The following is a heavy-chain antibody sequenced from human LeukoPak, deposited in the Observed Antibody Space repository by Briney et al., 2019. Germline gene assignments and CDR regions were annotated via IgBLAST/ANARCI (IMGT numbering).Heavy chain of an antibody. CDR3: ARASRVRPTLTAFDI. CDR2: ISAYNGNT. D-gene: IGHD1-26*01. Sequence: AAVKVSCKASGYTFTSYGFSWVRQAPGQGLEWMGWISAYNGNTNYAQKLQGRVTMTTDTSTSTAYMKLRSLRSDDTAMYYCARASRVRPTLTAFDIWGQGTVVTVSS. CDR1: GYTFTSYG. V-gene: IGHV1-18*01. J-gene: IGHJ3*02.